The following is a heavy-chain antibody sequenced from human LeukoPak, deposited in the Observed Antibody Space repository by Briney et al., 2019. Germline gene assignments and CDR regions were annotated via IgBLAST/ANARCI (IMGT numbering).Heavy chain of an antibody. J-gene: IGHJ6*02. CDR1: GGSFSGYY. CDR3: ARGPPAKPGTGYYYGMDV. V-gene: IGHV4-34*01. D-gene: IGHD2-2*01. Sequence: PSETLSLTCAVYGGSFSGYYWSWIRQPPGKGLEWIGEINHSGSTNYNPSLKSRVTISVDMSKNQFSLKLSSVTAADAAVYYCARGPPAKPGTGYYYGMDVWGQGTTVTVSS. CDR2: INHSGST.